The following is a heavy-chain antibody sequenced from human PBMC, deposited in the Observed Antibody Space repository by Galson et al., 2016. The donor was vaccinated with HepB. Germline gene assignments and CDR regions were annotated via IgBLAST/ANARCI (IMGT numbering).Heavy chain of an antibody. Sequence: AIPGDSVSSNSAAWHWIRQSPSRGLEWLGRTYYRSKWYNDYAVSVKSRITINPDTSRNQSSLQLNSVTPEDTAVYYCATVSSSWYDFDYWGQGTLVTVSS. CDR3: ATVSSSWYDFDY. CDR1: GDSVSSNSAA. J-gene: IGHJ4*02. D-gene: IGHD6-13*01. V-gene: IGHV6-1*01. CDR2: TYYRSKWYN.